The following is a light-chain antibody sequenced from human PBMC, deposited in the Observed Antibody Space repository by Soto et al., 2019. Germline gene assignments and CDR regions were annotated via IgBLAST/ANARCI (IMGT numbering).Light chain of an antibody. CDR1: NSDVGAYNY. Sequence: SALTQPASVSGSPGQSITISCTGSNSDVGAYNYVYWYQQHPGKAPTFIIYDVSYRPSGVSTRFSGSKSGNTASLTISGLQAEDEADYYCSSYTNNSTLVFGGGTKLTVL. J-gene: IGLJ2*01. CDR3: SSYTNNSTLV. V-gene: IGLV2-14*01. CDR2: DVS.